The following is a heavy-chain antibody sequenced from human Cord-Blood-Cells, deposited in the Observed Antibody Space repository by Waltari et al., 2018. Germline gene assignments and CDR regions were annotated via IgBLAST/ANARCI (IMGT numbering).Heavy chain of an antibody. CDR3: ARMRLGAGIDY. V-gene: IGHV4-34*01. D-gene: IGHD6-19*01. CDR2: INHSGST. J-gene: IGHJ4*02. Sequence: QVQPQQWGAGLLKPSETLSLTCAVYGGSFSGYYWSWIRQPPGKGLEWIGEINHSGSTNYNPSLKSRVTISGDTSKNQFSLNRSSVTAADTAVYYCARMRLGAGIDYWGQGTLVTVSS. CDR1: GGSFSGYY.